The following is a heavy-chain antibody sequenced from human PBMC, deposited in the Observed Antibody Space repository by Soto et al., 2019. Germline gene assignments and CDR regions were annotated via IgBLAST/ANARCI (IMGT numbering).Heavy chain of an antibody. J-gene: IGHJ5*02. CDR1: GYTLTELS. D-gene: IGHD2-21*02. CDR3: ATEAHCGGDCYHNWFDP. CDR2: FDPEDGET. V-gene: IGHV1-24*01. Sequence: ASVKVSCKVSGYTLTELSMHWVRQAPGKGLEWMGGFDPEDGETIYAQKFQGRVTMTEDTSTDTAYMELSSLRSEDTAVYYCATEAHCGGDCYHNWFDPWGQGTLVTVSS.